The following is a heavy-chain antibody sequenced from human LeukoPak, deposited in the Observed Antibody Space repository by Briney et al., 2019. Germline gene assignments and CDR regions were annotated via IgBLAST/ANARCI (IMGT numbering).Heavy chain of an antibody. CDR3: AKLPRGASCCFADY. J-gene: IGHJ4*02. Sequence: GGSLRLSCAASGFTFSSYAMSWVRQAPGRGLEWVSAISGSGGSTYYADSVKGRFTISRDNSKNTLYLQMNSLRAEVTAVYYCAKLPRGASCCFADYWGQGTLVTVSS. CDR2: ISGSGGST. D-gene: IGHD2-15*01. CDR1: GFTFSSYA. V-gene: IGHV3-23*01.